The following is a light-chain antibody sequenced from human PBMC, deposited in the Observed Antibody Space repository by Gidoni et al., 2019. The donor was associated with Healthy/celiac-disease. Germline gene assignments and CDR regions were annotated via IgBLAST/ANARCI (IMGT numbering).Light chain of an antibody. J-gene: IGLJ3*02. V-gene: IGLV3-25*03. CDR2: KDS. Sequence: SSELTQPPPVSVSPGQPARITCSGDALPKQYASWYQQKPGQAPVLVIYKDSERPSGIPERFSGSSSGTTVTLTISGVQAEDEADYYCQSADSSGTWVFGGGTKLTVL. CDR1: ALPKQY. CDR3: QSADSSGTWV.